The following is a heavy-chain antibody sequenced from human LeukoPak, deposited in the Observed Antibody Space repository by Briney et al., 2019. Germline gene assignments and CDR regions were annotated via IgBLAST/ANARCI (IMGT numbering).Heavy chain of an antibody. CDR2: ISYDGSNK. J-gene: IGHJ4*02. D-gene: IGHD6-19*01. Sequence: GRSLRLSCAASGFTFSSYAMHWVRQAPGKGLEWVAVISYDGSNKYYADSVKGRFTISRDNSKNTLYLQMNSLRAEDTAVYYCAKDLSGIAVAGTPLGDYWGQGTLVTVSS. CDR1: GFTFSSYA. CDR3: AKDLSGIAVAGTPLGDY. V-gene: IGHV3-30*04.